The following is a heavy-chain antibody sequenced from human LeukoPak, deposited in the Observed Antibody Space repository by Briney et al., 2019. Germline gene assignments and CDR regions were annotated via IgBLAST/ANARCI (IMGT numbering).Heavy chain of an antibody. V-gene: IGHV4-39*07. CDR2: IYHSGST. Sequence: SETLSLTCTVSGGSISSGSYYWSWIRQPAGKGLEWIGNIYHSGSTYYNPSLKSRVTISVDTSKNQFSLKLSSVTAADTAVYYCARDLTGVYSYYYGMDVWGRGTTVTVSS. CDR1: GGSISSGSYY. CDR3: ARDLTGVYSYYYGMDV. D-gene: IGHD1-20*01. J-gene: IGHJ6*04.